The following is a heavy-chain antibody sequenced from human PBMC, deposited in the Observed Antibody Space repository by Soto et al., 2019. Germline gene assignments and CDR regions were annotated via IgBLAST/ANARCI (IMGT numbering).Heavy chain of an antibody. V-gene: IGHV3-23*01. D-gene: IGHD3-16*01. CDR2: ISASGGST. Sequence: EVQLLESGGGLEQPGGSLRLSCAASGFTFDSFAMTWVRQAPGKGLEWVSAISASGGSTFYADSVKGRFTISRDSSKNTLSRQMNSLRAEDTAVYYCARGAVMPDSWGQGTLVTVSS. J-gene: IGHJ4*02. CDR1: GFTFDSFA. CDR3: ARGAVMPDS.